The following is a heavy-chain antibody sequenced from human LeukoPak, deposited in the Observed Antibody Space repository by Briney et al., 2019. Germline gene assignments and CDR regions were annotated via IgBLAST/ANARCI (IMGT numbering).Heavy chain of an antibody. CDR3: ARVRGGNFDF. Sequence: PGGSLRLSCTPSGFTFSDYYMSWIRHAPGKGLEWVSYICGRNYITYADSVKGRFTISRDNPKNSLFVQMNSLRAEDTAVYYCARVRGGNFDFWGQGTLVTVSS. J-gene: IGHJ4*02. V-gene: IGHV3-11*05. CDR2: ICGRNYI. D-gene: IGHD3-10*01. CDR1: GFTFSDYY.